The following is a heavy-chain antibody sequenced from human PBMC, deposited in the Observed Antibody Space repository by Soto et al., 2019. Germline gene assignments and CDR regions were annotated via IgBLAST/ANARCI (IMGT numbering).Heavy chain of an antibody. V-gene: IGHV3-21*03. CDR3: AREKTAWPLAYGLEV. J-gene: IGHJ6*02. Sequence: PGGSLRLSCTASEFSLSTYSMNWVRQAPGKGLEWVSSISTRSDVYYADSVKGRFTIARDNAKNSLSLQMNSLSAEDTGVYYCAREKTAWPLAYGLEVCGPGTTVTVSS. CDR1: EFSLSTYS. D-gene: IGHD2-21*02. CDR2: ISTRSDV.